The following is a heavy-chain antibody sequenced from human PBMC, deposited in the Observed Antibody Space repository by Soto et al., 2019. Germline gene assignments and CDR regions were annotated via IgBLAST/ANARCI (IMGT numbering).Heavy chain of an antibody. D-gene: IGHD3-10*01. Sequence: GGSLRLSCAASGFTFSSYAMSWVRQAPGKGLEWVSAISGSGGSTYYADSVKGRFTISRDNSKNTLYLQMNSLRAEDTAVYYCAKDRITMVRGDIQFDPWGQGTLVTVSS. V-gene: IGHV3-23*01. CDR2: ISGSGGST. J-gene: IGHJ5*02. CDR3: AKDRITMVRGDIQFDP. CDR1: GFTFSSYA.